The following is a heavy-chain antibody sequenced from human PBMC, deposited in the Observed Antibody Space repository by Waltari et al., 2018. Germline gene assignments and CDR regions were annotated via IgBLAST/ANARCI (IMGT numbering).Heavy chain of an antibody. D-gene: IGHD3-3*02. CDR2: LSAGGDT. CDR1: GGTDGSSH. CDR3: AKGTIFAGALDY. Sequence: EVHLVETGGGLIQPGGSLRLSCAVSGGTDGSSHMSGVRQAPGKGLGWVSYLSAGGDTYFAVSLQGRVTISRDDSKNSLFLQMNSLSAADTAVYYCAKGTIFAGALDYWGQGALVTVSS. V-gene: IGHV3-53*02. J-gene: IGHJ4*02.